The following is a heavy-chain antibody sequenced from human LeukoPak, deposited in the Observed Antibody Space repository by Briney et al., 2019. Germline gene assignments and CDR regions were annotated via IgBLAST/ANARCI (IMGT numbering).Heavy chain of an antibody. CDR3: AGGPITTRTHFDY. J-gene: IGHJ4*02. V-gene: IGHV1-69*13. Sequence: SVKVSCTASGGTFSSYAISWVRQAPGQGLEWMGGIIPIFATANYAQKFQGRVTITADESTSTAYMELSSLRSEDTAVYYCAGGPITTRTHFDYWGQGTLVTVSS. CDR2: IIPIFATA. CDR1: GGTFSSYA. D-gene: IGHD3-22*01.